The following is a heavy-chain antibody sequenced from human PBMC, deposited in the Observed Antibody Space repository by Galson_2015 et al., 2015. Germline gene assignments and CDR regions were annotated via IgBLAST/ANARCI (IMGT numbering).Heavy chain of an antibody. CDR2: INPNSGGT. D-gene: IGHD3-10*01. Sequence: SVKVSCKASGYTFTGYYMHWVRQAPGQGLEWMGWINPNSGGTNYAQKFQGWVTMTRDTSISTAYMELSRLRSDDTAVYYCARDRSTTMVRGVILDAFDIWGQGTMVTVSS. CDR3: ARDRSTTMVRGVILDAFDI. V-gene: IGHV1-2*04. CDR1: GYTFTGYY. J-gene: IGHJ3*02.